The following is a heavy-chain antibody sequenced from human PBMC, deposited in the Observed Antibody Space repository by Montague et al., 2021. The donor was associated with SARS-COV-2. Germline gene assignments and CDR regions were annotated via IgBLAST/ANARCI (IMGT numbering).Heavy chain of an antibody. Sequence: SETLSLTCTVSGGSISSSSHYWGWIRQPPGKGLVWIGTIYYSGSTYYNPSLKSRVIISVDTSKNQFSLNLSSVTAADTAVYYCARVEAQQLADYWGQGTLVTVSS. D-gene: IGHD6-13*01. V-gene: IGHV4-39*07. CDR2: IYYSGST. CDR3: ARVEAQQLADY. J-gene: IGHJ4*02. CDR1: GGSISSSSHY.